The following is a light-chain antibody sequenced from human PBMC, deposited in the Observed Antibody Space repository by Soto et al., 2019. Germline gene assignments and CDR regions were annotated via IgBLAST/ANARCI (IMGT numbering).Light chain of an antibody. CDR3: QHYNGYPLT. CDR2: KAS. Sequence: DIRMTQSPSTLSASVGDRVTITCRASQIINRWLAWYQQKPGKAPKLLIYKASTLESGVPSRFSGSGSGAEFTLTISSLQPDDFATYYCQHYNGYPLTFGGGSKVEI. V-gene: IGKV1-5*03. J-gene: IGKJ4*01. CDR1: QIINRW.